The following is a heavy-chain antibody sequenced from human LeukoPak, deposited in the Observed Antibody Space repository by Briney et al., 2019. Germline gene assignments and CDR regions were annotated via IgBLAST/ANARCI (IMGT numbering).Heavy chain of an antibody. CDR2: ISAYNGNT. D-gene: IGHD2-15*01. Sequence: GASVKVSCKASGYTFTSYGISWVRQAPGQGLEWMGWISAYNGNTNYAQKLQGRVTMTTDTSTSTAYMELRSLRSDDTAVYYCAIDCSGGSCYDLDYWGQGTLVTVSS. CDR3: AIDCSGGSCYDLDY. V-gene: IGHV1-18*01. CDR1: GYTFTSYG. J-gene: IGHJ4*02.